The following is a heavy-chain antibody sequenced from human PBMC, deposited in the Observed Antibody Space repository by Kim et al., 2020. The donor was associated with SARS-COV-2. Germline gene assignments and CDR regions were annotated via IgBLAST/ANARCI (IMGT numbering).Heavy chain of an antibody. Sequence: ASVKVSCKASGYTFTSYGISWVRQAPGQGLEWMGWISAYNGDTNYAQKLQGRVTMTTDTSTSTAYMELRSLRSDDTAVYYCARETGTFGGGQGNDYWGQGTLVTVSS. CDR2: ISAYNGDT. V-gene: IGHV1-18*01. CDR3: ARETGTFGGGQGNDY. D-gene: IGHD3-16*01. CDR1: GYTFTSYG. J-gene: IGHJ4*02.